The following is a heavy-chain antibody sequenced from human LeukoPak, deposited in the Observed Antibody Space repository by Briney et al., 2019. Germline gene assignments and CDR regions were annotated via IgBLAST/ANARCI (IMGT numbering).Heavy chain of an antibody. CDR2: IYHSGST. CDR1: GGSISSGGYS. V-gene: IGHV4-30-2*01. D-gene: IGHD3-10*01. Sequence: SETLSLTCAVSGGSISSGGYSWSWIRQPPGKGLEWIGYIYHSGSTYYNPSLKSRVTISVDRSKNQFSLKLSSVTAADTAVYYCARAGFGEKYNWFDPWGQGTLVTVSS. J-gene: IGHJ5*02. CDR3: ARAGFGEKYNWFDP.